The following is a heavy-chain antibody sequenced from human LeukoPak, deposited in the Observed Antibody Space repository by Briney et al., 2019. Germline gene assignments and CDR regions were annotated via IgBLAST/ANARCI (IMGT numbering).Heavy chain of an antibody. CDR3: ARRKTYYDILTGSPRYYFDY. D-gene: IGHD3-9*01. J-gene: IGHJ4*02. CDR1: GFTFSSYS. CDR2: ISSSSSYI. V-gene: IGHV3-21*01. Sequence: GGSLRLSCAASGFTFSSYSMYWVRQAPGKGLEWVSSISSSSSYIYYADSVKGRFTISRDNAKNSLYLQMNSLRAEDTAVYYCARRKTYYDILTGSPRYYFDYWGQGTLVTVSS.